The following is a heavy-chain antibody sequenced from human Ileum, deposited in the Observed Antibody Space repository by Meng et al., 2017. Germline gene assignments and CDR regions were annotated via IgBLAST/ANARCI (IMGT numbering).Heavy chain of an antibody. CDR2: IYYTGST. V-gene: IGHV4-61*01. CDR3: ARAETALDY. D-gene: IGHD5-18*01. CDR1: GGSVSSGSYY. J-gene: IGHJ4*02. Sequence: VQLQEPGPGLSRPSETLSLTCTVSGGSVSSGSYYWNWIRQPPGKGPEWIAYIYYTGSTNYNPSLKSRVIISADTSKNQFSLKLSSVTAADTAVYYCARAETALDYWGQGTLVTVSS.